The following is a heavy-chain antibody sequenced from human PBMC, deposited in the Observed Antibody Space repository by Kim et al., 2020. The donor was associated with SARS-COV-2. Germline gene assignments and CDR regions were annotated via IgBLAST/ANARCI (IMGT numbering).Heavy chain of an antibody. CDR2: LSYDGSNR. D-gene: IGHD4-17*01. V-gene: IGHV3-30*18. CDR3: AKDRNYGGYPLANLFDP. J-gene: IGHJ5*02. CDR1: GFTFRSYG. Sequence: GGSLRLSCAASGFTFRSYGMHWVRQAPGKGLEWMAVLSYDGSNRYYADSVKGRFTISRDNSKNTLHLQMDSLRTEDTAVYYCAKDRNYGGYPLANLFDPWGQGTLVTVSS.